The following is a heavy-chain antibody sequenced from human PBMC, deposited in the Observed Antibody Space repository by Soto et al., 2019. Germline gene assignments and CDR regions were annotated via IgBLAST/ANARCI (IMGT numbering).Heavy chain of an antibody. Sequence: SETLSLTCSVSGAALNSGNYYWSWIRQVPGKGLEWIGHIYVTGAVDYNPSLRDRITISQDTSERQFSLNLRLVTAADTAVYYCARLRIATNNYKWFDPWGQGTPVTVSS. J-gene: IGHJ5*02. D-gene: IGHD2-21*01. V-gene: IGHV4-31*03. CDR2: IYVTGAV. CDR1: GAALNSGNYY. CDR3: ARLRIATNNYKWFDP.